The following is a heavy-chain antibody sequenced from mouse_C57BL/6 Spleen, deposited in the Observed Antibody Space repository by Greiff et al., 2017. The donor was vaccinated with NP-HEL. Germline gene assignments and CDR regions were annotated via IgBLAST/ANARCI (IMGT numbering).Heavy chain of an antibody. J-gene: IGHJ2*01. CDR1: GYTFTSYW. V-gene: IGHV1-59*01. CDR2: IDPSDSYT. CDR3: ARAYYGSSYNDY. D-gene: IGHD1-1*01. Sequence: QVQLQQPGAELVRPGTSVTLSCKASGYTFTSYWMHWVKQRPGQGLEWIGVIDPSDSYTNYNQKFKGKATLTVDTSSSTAYMQLSSLTSEDSAVYYCARAYYGSSYNDYWGQGTTLTVSS.